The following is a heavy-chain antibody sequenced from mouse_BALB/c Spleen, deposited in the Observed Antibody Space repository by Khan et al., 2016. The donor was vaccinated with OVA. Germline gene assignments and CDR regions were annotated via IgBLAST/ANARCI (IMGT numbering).Heavy chain of an antibody. CDR3: ARSRYESLYRYFDD. Sequence: VQLKQSGAELVRPGALVKLSCKASGFNIKDYFIHWVNQRPEQGLEWIGWIDPENGNTFYYQKFQGKASITADTSSNTAYLQHSNLTSEDSAVYYWARSRYESLYRYFDDWGAGTTVTVSS. D-gene: IGHD2-14*01. CDR1: GFNIKDYF. V-gene: IGHV14-1*02. J-gene: IGHJ1*01. CDR2: IDPENGNT.